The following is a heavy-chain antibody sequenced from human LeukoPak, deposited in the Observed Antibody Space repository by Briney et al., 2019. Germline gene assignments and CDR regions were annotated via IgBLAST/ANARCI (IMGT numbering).Heavy chain of an antibody. V-gene: IGHV3-30*02. D-gene: IGHD6-13*01. Sequence: PGGSLRLSCAASGFTFGSYGMHWVRQAPGKGLEWVAFIRYDGSNKYYADSVKGRFTISRDNSKNTLYLQMNSLRAEDTAVYYCAAHSSSFFDPWGQGTLVTVSS. CDR2: IRYDGSNK. CDR3: AAHSSSFFDP. J-gene: IGHJ5*02. CDR1: GFTFGSYG.